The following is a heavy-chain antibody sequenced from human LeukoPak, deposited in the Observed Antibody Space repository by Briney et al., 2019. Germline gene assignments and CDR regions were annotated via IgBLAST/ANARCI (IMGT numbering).Heavy chain of an antibody. CDR2: ISGSGGST. D-gene: IGHD1-26*01. CDR3: ARVAPRGNARFDY. CDR1: GFTFSSYD. J-gene: IGHJ4*02. V-gene: IGHV3-23*01. Sequence: GGSLRLSCAASGFTFSSYDLSWVRQAPGKGLEWVSAISGSGGSTYYADSVKGRFTISRDNSKNTLYLQMNSLRAEDTAVYYCARVAPRGNARFDYWGQGTLVTVSS.